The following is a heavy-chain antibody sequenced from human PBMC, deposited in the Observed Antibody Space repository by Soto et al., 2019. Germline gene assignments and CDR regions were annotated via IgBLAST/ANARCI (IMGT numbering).Heavy chain of an antibody. CDR3: ARTSVVRGYYTELMDV. J-gene: IGHJ6*02. D-gene: IGHD3-3*01. CDR1: GGTFSSYA. V-gene: IGHV1-69*12. CDR2: IIPIFGTA. Sequence: QVQLVQSGAEVKKTGSSVKVSCKASGGTFSSYAISWVRQAPGQGLEWLGGIIPIFGTANYAQKCQGRVTITADESTSTAYMELSSLRSEDTAVYYCARTSVVRGYYTELMDVWGQGTTVTVSS.